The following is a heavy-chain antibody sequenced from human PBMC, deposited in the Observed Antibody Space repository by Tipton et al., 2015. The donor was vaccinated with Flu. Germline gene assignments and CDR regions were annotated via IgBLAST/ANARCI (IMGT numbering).Heavy chain of an antibody. CDR3: ARDAQEHCSSSSSCSEFDY. Sequence: TLSLTCTVSGGSISSYYWSWIRQPAGKGLEWIGRICTSGSTSYNPSLKSRVTMSVDTSKNQFSLKLSSVTAADTAVYYCARDAQEHCSSSSSCSEFDYWGQGTLVTVFS. D-gene: IGHD2-2*01. V-gene: IGHV4-4*07. J-gene: IGHJ4*02. CDR1: GGSISSYY. CDR2: ICTSGST.